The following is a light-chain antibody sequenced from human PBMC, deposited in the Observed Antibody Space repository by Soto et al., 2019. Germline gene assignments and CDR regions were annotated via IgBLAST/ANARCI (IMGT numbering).Light chain of an antibody. CDR1: QGIRNE. V-gene: IGKV1-6*01. CDR2: GAS. Sequence: AIQMTQSPSSLSASVGDRVTIACRASQGIRNELGCYQQKPGEAPKFLIHGASSLQSGVPSRFSGSGSGTDFTRNVSSLQAEDFEMYFCLQAYSYPRTFGQGTKV. J-gene: IGKJ1*01. CDR3: LQAYSYPRT.